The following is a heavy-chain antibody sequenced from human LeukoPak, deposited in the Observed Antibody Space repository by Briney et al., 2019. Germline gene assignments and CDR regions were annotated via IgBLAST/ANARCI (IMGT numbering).Heavy chain of an antibody. CDR1: GFTVSNYW. J-gene: IGHJ6*03. CDR3: ARDSGSSSWYAEGNYYYMDV. V-gene: IGHV3-7*01. Sequence: GGSLRLSCAASGFTVSNYWMNWVRRAPGKGLEWVANINQDGSEKYYVDSVKGRFTISRDNAKNSPYLQMNSLRAEDTAVYYCARDSGSSSWYAEGNYYYMDVWGKGTTVTVSS. D-gene: IGHD6-13*01. CDR2: INQDGSEK.